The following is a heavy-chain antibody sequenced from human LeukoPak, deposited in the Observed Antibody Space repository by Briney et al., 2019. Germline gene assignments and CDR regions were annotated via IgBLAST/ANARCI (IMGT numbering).Heavy chain of an antibody. CDR2: INSNGGST. Sequence: PGGSLRLSCSASGFAFSNYATHWVRQAPGKGLGYVAGINSNGGSTFYADSVKGRFTMSGDNSKNTLYLQMSSLRAEDTAVYYCVKGTSTKYYYYGMDVWGQGITVTVSS. V-gene: IGHV3-64D*06. CDR3: VKGTSTKYYYYGMDV. J-gene: IGHJ6*02. D-gene: IGHD2-2*01. CDR1: GFAFSNYA.